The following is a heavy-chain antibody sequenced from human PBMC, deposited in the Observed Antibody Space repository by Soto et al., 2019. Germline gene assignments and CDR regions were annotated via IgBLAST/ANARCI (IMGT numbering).Heavy chain of an antibody. J-gene: IGHJ6*02. D-gene: IGHD3-3*01. Sequence: SVKVSCKASGGTFSSYAISWVRQAPGQGLEWMGGIIPIFGTANYAQKFQGRVTITADESTNTAYMELSSLKSEDTAVYYCARADDFWSDYYYYGLDVWGQGTTVTVSS. V-gene: IGHV1-69*13. CDR3: ARADDFWSDYYYYGLDV. CDR2: IIPIFGTA. CDR1: GGTFSSYA.